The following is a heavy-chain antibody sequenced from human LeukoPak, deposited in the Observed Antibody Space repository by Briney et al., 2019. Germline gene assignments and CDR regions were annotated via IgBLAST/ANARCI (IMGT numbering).Heavy chain of an antibody. D-gene: IGHD1-26*01. CDR1: GYTLTELS. J-gene: IGHJ4*02. CDR2: FDPEDGET. V-gene: IGHV1-24*01. Sequence: ASVKVSCKVSGYTLTELSMHWVRQAPGKGLEWMGGFDPEDGETIYAQKFQGRVTMTEDTSTDTAYMELSSLRSEDTAVYYCATGLSGSYYAGPSFDYWGQGTLVTVSS. CDR3: ATGLSGSYYAGPSFDY.